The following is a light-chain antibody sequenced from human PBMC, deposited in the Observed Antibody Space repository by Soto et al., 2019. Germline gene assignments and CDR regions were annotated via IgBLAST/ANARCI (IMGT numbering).Light chain of an antibody. CDR3: QQYNSWPNT. J-gene: IGKJ2*01. CDR2: GAS. CDR1: QSVSSN. V-gene: IGKV3-15*01. Sequence: EIVMTQSPATLSVSPGERATLSCRASQSVSSNLARYQQKPGQAPRLLIYGASTRATGIPARFSGSRSGTEFTLTIRSLQSEDFAVYYCQQYNSWPNTFGQGTKLEIK.